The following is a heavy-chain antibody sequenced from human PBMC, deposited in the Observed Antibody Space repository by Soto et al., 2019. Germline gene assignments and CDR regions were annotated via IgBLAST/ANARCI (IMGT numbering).Heavy chain of an antibody. CDR1: GGSISSSSYY. V-gene: IGHV4-39*01. J-gene: IGHJ3*02. CDR3: ARRGRKARYGDYGGAFDI. Sequence: QLQLQESGPGLVKPSETLSLTCTVSGGSISSSSYYWGWIRQPPGKGLEWMGSIYYSGSTYYNPSLKSRVTISVDTSKNQFSLKLSSVTAADTAVYYCARRGRKARYGDYGGAFDIWGQGTMVTVSS. CDR2: IYYSGST. D-gene: IGHD4-17*01.